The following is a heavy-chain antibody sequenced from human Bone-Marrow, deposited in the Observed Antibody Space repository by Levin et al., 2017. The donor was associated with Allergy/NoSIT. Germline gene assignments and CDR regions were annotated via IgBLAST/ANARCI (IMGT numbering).Heavy chain of an antibody. CDR3: ARDGRYGYTGVFY. V-gene: IGHV3-33*01. CDR1: GFTFSDYG. J-gene: IGHJ4*02. Sequence: PGGSLRLSCAASGFTFSDYGMHWVRQAPGKGLEWVAVIWYDGSDKWYADSVKGRFTISRGDSNNTVNLQMNSLRAEDTALYYCARDGRYGYTGVFYWGQGTLVTVSS. D-gene: IGHD3-16*01. CDR2: IWYDGSDK.